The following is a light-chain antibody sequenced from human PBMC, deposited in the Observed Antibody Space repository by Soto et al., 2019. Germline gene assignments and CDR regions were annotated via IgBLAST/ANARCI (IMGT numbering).Light chain of an antibody. J-gene: IGLJ1*01. CDR1: STDVGGYNY. Sequence: QSALAQPSSGSGSPGQSITISCTGTSTDVGGYNYVSWYQHHSGKAPKLLIYEVTNRPSGISDRFSGSKSVNTASLTISGLQAEDESDYYCGSYSSTDTPFVFGTGTKVTVL. CDR3: GSYSSTDTPFV. CDR2: EVT. V-gene: IGLV2-14*01.